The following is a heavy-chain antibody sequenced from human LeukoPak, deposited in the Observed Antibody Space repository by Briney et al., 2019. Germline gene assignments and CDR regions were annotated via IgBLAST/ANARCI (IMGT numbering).Heavy chain of an antibody. CDR1: GFTFSSYA. CDR2: ISYDGSNK. D-gene: IGHD3/OR15-3a*01. J-gene: IGHJ4*02. V-gene: IGHV3-30-3*01. Sequence: GGSLRLSCAASGFTFSSYAMHWVRQAPGKGLEWVAVISYDGSNKYYADSVKGRFTISRDNSKNTLYLQMNSLGAEDTAVYYCARDGLVLDCWGQGTLVTVSS. CDR3: ARDGLVLDC.